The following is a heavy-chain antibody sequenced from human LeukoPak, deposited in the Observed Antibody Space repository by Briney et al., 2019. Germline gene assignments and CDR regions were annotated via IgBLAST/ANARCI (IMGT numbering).Heavy chain of an antibody. CDR2: IHHSGNT. D-gene: IGHD3-16*01. CDR3: TRDRGYDYVWGESY. J-gene: IGHJ4*02. CDR1: GYSISSGYY. Sequence: SETLSLTCSVSGYSISSGYYWGWIRQPPGKGLEWIGIIHHSGNTYYNLSLKSRVTISVDTSKNQFSLKLNSVTAADTAVYYCTRDRGYDYVWGESYWGQGTLVTVSS. V-gene: IGHV4-38-2*02.